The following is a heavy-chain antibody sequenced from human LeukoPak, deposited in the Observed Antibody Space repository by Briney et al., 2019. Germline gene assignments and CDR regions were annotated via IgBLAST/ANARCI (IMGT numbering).Heavy chain of an antibody. CDR2: IYYSGST. V-gene: IGHV4-39*07. Sequence: KPSETLSLTCTVSGGSISSSSYYWGWIRQPPGKGLEWIGSIYYSGSTYYNPSLKSRVTISVDRSKNQFSLKLSSVTAADTAVYYCARNTAMVFDYYYYMDVWGKGTTVTVSS. J-gene: IGHJ6*03. D-gene: IGHD5-18*01. CDR3: ARNTAMVFDYYYYMDV. CDR1: GGSISSSSYY.